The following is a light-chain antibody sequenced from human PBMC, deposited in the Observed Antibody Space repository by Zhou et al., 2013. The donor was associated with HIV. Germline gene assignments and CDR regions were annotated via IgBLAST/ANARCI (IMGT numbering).Light chain of an antibody. CDR2: GAS. CDR3: QHRHSYPIT. CDR1: QSVSSD. J-gene: IGKJ5*01. V-gene: IGKV3D-15*01. Sequence: EIEMTQSPATLSLSPGEGATLSCRASQSVSSDLAWYQQRPGQAPRLLMYGASTRATGFPARFSGSGSGTEFTLTVSSLQSEDFATYYCQHRHSYPITFGQGTRLEIK.